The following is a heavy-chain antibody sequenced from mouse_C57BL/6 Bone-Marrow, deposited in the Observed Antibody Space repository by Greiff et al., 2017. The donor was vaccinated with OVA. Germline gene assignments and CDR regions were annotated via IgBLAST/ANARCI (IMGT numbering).Heavy chain of an antibody. V-gene: IGHV5-17*01. Sequence: EVHLVESGGGLVKPGGSLKLSCAASGFTFSDYGMHWVRQAPEKGLEWVAYISSGSSTIYYADTVKGRFTISRDNAKNTLFLQMTSLRSEDTAMYYCANYYGSSHWYFDVWGTGTTVTVSS. CDR2: ISSGSSTI. D-gene: IGHD1-1*01. CDR3: ANYYGSSHWYFDV. CDR1: GFTFSDYG. J-gene: IGHJ1*03.